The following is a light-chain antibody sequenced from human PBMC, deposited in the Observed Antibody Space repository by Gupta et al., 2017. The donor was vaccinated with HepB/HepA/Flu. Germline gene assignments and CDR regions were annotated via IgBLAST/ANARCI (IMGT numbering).Light chain of an antibody. J-gene: IGLJ2*01. Sequence: SYELTQPPSVSVSPGQTASITCSGDKLGDKYACWYQQKPGQSLVLVIDQDSKRPAGSPERCSGSNAGNTATLTISGTQAMDEDDYYCQAWDSSTVVFGGGTKLTVL. CDR2: QDS. CDR1: KLGDKY. CDR3: QAWDSSTVV. V-gene: IGLV3-1*01.